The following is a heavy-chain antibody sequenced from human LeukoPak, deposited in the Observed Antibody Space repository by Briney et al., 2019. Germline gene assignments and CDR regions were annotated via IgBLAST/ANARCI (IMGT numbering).Heavy chain of an antibody. CDR2: INRSGTT. V-gene: IGHV4-34*01. CDR3: ARGRFGNPLQLQPRRPFDL. D-gene: IGHD1-1*01. J-gene: IGHJ3*01. CDR1: GGSFSGYY. Sequence: SETLSLTCAVYGGSFSGYYWSWIRQTPGKGLEWIGEINRSGTTNHNPSLKSRVAISVDTSKNQFSLKLRSVTAADTAVFYCARGRFGNPLQLQPRRPFDLWGQGTMVTISS.